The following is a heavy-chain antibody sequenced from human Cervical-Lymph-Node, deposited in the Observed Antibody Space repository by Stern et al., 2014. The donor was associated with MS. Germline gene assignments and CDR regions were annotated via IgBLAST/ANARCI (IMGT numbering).Heavy chain of an antibody. D-gene: IGHD6-19*01. CDR3: ARDRGSGYSSGYEFYFDY. Sequence: QVQLQESGPGLVKPSQTLSLTCTVSGGSISSGIYYWNWIRQPAGKGLEWIGRIFASGSTNYNPSLKSRLTLSVDTSKNQFSLKLPSVTAADTAVYYCARDRGSGYSSGYEFYFDYWGQGTLVTVSS. CDR2: IFASGST. CDR1: GGSISSGIYY. V-gene: IGHV4-61*02. J-gene: IGHJ4*02.